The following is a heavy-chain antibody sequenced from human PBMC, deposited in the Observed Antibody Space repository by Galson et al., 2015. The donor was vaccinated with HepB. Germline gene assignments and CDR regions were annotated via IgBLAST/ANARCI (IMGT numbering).Heavy chain of an antibody. CDR1: GYTFTRYA. CDR2: INTNTGNP. Sequence: SVKVSCKASGYTFTRYAMNWVRQAPGQGLEWMGWINTNTGNPTYAQGFTGRFVFSLDTSVSTAYLQISSLKADDTAVYYCARDAYGTNQRYDMDVWGQGTTVTVSS. D-gene: IGHD4/OR15-4a*01. J-gene: IGHJ6*02. V-gene: IGHV7-4-1*02. CDR3: ARDAYGTNQRYDMDV.